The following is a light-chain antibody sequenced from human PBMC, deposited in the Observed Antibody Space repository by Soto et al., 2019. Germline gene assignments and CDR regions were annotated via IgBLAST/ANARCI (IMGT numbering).Light chain of an antibody. CDR3: QQYRSWHCT. CDR1: QNVLSD. Sequence: EILLTQSPATLSVSPGESATLSCRASQNVLSDLAWYQQKPGQAPRLLVYGATTRATDAPAKFRGRGSGTEFSLTISSLQSEDSATYYCQQYRSWHCTLGQGSRVEI. V-gene: IGKV3-15*01. J-gene: IGKJ1*01. CDR2: GAT.